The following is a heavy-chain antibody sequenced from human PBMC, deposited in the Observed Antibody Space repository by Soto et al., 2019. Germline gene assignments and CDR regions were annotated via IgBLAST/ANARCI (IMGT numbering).Heavy chain of an antibody. D-gene: IGHD4-17*01. J-gene: IGHJ4*02. CDR1: GFTFSSHY. CDR2: ISGSGGST. CDR3: AYGGYNFNY. V-gene: IGHV3-23*01. Sequence: QPGGSLRLSCGASGFTFSSHYMSWVRQAPGKGLEWVSAISGSGGSTYYADSVKGRFTISRDNSKNTLYLQMNSLRVEDTAVYYCAYGGYNFNYWGQGTLVTVSS.